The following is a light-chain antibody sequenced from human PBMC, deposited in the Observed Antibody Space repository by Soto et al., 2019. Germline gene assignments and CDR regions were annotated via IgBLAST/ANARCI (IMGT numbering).Light chain of an antibody. V-gene: IGKV3-15*01. Sequence: EIVLTQSPGTLSLSPGERATLSCRASQSVSSSYLAWYQQKPGQAPRLLIYGVSTRATGIPARFSGSGSGTEFTLTISSLQSEDFAVYYCQQYNNWPPWTFGQGTKV. CDR1: QSVSSSY. J-gene: IGKJ1*01. CDR2: GVS. CDR3: QQYNNWPPWT.